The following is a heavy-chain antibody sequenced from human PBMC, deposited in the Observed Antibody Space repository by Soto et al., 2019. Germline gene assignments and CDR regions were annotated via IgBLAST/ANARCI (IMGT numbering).Heavy chain of an antibody. V-gene: IGHV3-33*01. J-gene: IGHJ6*03. Sequence: QVQLVESGGGVVQPGRSLRLSCAASGFTFSSYGMHWVRQAPGKGLEGVAVIWYDGSNKYYADSVKGRFTISRDNSKNTLYLQMNSLRAEDTAVYYCARDYRNYAQAEAEVAKDYMDVWGKETTVTVSS. CDR3: ARDYRNYAQAEAEVAKDYMDV. CDR2: IWYDGSNK. CDR1: GFTFSSYG. D-gene: IGHD1-7*01.